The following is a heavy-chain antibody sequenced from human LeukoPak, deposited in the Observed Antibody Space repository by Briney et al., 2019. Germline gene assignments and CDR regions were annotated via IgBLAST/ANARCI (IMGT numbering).Heavy chain of an antibody. V-gene: IGHV1-46*01. J-gene: IGHJ4*02. D-gene: IGHD6-19*01. CDR1: GYTFTSYY. CDR3: ARTSSIAVAGDLDY. Sequence: GASVKVSCKASGYTFTSYYMYWVRQAPGQGLEWMGIINPNRGSTSYAQKFQGRVTMTRDMSTSTVYMELSSLRSEDTAVYYCARTSSIAVAGDLDYWGQGTLVTVSS. CDR2: INPNRGST.